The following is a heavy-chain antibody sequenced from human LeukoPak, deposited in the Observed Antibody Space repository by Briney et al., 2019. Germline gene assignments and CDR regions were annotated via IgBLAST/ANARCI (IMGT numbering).Heavy chain of an antibody. D-gene: IGHD2-8*02. CDR1: GFTFSSYW. Sequence: GGSLRLSCAASGFTFSSYWLTWVRQAPGKGLEWVASIKHDGSEEYYVDSVRGRFSISRDNAKNSLYLQMNSLRAEDTAIYYCATYRQVLLPFESWGQGTLVTVSS. CDR2: IKHDGSEE. J-gene: IGHJ4*02. CDR3: ATYRQVLLPFES. V-gene: IGHV3-7*03.